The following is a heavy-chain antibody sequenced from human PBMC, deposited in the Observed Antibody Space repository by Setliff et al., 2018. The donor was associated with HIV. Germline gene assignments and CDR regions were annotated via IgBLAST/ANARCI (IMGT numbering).Heavy chain of an antibody. D-gene: IGHD3-22*01. Sequence: SETLSLTCAVSNGSFSGYYWSWIRQPPGTGLEWIGELNHSGNTNYNPSLKSRVTISVDTSKNQLSLKLSSVTAADTAVYYCARSRSARDSSPSYYYYYMDVWAKGTTVTVSS. CDR2: LNHSGNT. V-gene: IGHV4-34*01. CDR3: ARSRSARDSSPSYYYYYMDV. J-gene: IGHJ6*03. CDR1: NGSFSGYY.